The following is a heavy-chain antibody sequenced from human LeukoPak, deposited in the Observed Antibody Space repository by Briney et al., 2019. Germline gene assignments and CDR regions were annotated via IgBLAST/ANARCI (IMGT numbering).Heavy chain of an antibody. V-gene: IGHV3-53*01. J-gene: IGHJ4*02. D-gene: IGHD1-14*01. CDR1: GFTVITND. Sequence: PGGSLILSCAASGFTVITNDMTWVRQAPGKGLEWVSVLYSDGNTKYADSVQGRFTISRDNSKNTLYLEMNSLSPDDTAVYYCARGVEPLAANTLAYWGQGTLGTVSS. CDR3: ARGVEPLAANTLAY. CDR2: LYSDGNT.